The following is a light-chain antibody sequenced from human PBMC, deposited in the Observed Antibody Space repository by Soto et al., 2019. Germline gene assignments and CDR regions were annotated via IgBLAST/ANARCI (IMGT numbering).Light chain of an antibody. V-gene: IGKV1-5*01. CDR3: QQYENYWT. CDR2: DAS. Sequence: DIQMTQSPPTLSASVGDRVTITCRASQPISSWLAWYHQKPGKAPKLLIYDASNLESRVPSRFSGSGSGTEFTLTISSLQPEDFGIYYCQQYENYWTFGQGTKVEIK. J-gene: IGKJ1*01. CDR1: QPISSW.